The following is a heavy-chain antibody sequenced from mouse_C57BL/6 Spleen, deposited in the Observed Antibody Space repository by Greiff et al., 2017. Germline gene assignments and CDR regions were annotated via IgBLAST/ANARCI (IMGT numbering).Heavy chain of an antibody. V-gene: IGHV1-80*01. CDR1: GYAFSSYW. CDR2: IYPGDGDT. Sequence: LVESGAELVKPGASVKISCKASGYAFSSYWMNWVKQRPGKGLEWIGQIYPGDGDTNYNGKFKGKATLTADKSSSTAYMQLSSLTSEDSAVYFCAREYYGSRGDYWGQGTSVTVSS. D-gene: IGHD1-1*01. J-gene: IGHJ4*01. CDR3: AREYYGSRGDY.